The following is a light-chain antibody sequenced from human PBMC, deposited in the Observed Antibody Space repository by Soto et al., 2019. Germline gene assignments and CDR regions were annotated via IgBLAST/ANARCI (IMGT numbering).Light chain of an antibody. CDR1: NSDIGSYNL. CDR2: EGN. CDR3: CSYAGSSTYYV. V-gene: IGLV2-23*01. J-gene: IGLJ1*01. Sequence: QSVRTHPASVSWSPGHSITISCTGTNSDIGSYNLVSWYQHHPGKAPKVMIYEGNKRPSGISDRFSGSRSGNTASLTISGLQAEDEDDYYCCSYAGSSTYYVFGTGTKV.